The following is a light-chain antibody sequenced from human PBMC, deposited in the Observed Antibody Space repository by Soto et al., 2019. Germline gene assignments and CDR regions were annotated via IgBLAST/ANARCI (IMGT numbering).Light chain of an antibody. Sequence: DIVVTQSPATLSASPGERATLSCRASQSVSSNLAWYQQKPGQAPRLLIYGASTRATGIPARFSGSGSGTDFTLTISSLEPEDFAVYYCQQRSNWPIFGPGTKVDIK. CDR2: GAS. J-gene: IGKJ3*01. CDR1: QSVSSN. V-gene: IGKV3-11*01. CDR3: QQRSNWPI.